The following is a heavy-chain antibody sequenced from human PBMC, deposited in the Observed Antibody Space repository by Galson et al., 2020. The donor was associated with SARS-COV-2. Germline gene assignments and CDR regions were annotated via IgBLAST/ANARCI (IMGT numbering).Heavy chain of an antibody. CDR2: ISFADTT. CDR1: GFNFRTYA. V-gene: IGHV3-23*01. J-gene: IGHJ5*02. Sequence: GESLKIPCAASGFNFRTYAMSWVRQAPGKGLEWVPAISFADTTYYADSVKGRFTIPRDNSKNTLYLKMNSLRAEDTAVYYCVTVVISFAFDPWGQGTLVSVSS. CDR3: VTVVISFAFDP. D-gene: IGHD2-21*01.